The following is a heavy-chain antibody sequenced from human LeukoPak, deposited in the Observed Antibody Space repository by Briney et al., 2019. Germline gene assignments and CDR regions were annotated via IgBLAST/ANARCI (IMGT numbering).Heavy chain of an antibody. Sequence: SETLSLTCTVSGGSISSYYWSWIRQPPGKGLEWIGYIYYSGSTNYNPSLKSRVTISVDTSKNQFSLKLSSVTAADTAVYYCARVYYGSSYDYWYFDLWGRGTLVTVSS. D-gene: IGHD6-13*01. J-gene: IGHJ2*01. CDR3: ARVYYGSSYDYWYFDL. V-gene: IGHV4-59*01. CDR2: IYYSGST. CDR1: GGSISSYY.